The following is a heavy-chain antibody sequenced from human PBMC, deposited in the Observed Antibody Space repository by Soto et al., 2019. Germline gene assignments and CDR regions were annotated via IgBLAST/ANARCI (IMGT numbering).Heavy chain of an antibody. CDR1: GFTFSTYS. D-gene: IGHD3-22*01. CDR2: ISSSSGYI. Sequence: EVQLVESGGGLVKPGGSLRLSCAASGFTFSTYSMNWVRQAPGKGLDWVSSISSSSGYIDYADSVKGRFTISRDNAKNSLFLQKDSLRAEDSAVYYCARDYYYYDTPTKLTDYWGQGTLVTVAS. V-gene: IGHV3-21*01. CDR3: ARDYYYYDTPTKLTDY. J-gene: IGHJ4*02.